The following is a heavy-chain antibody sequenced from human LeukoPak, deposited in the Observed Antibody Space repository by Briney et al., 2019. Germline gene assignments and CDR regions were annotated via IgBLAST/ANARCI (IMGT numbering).Heavy chain of an antibody. D-gene: IGHD3-9*01. Sequence: SETLSLTCTVSGGSISNYYWSWIRQPAGKGLEWIGRIYTSGTTHYNPSLKSRVTMSVDTSKNQFSLKLSSVTAADTAVYYCARVRYNYDILTGYPSHMDVWGKGTTVTVSS. V-gene: IGHV4-4*07. CDR3: ARVRYNYDILTGYPSHMDV. J-gene: IGHJ6*03. CDR1: GGSISNYY. CDR2: IYTSGTT.